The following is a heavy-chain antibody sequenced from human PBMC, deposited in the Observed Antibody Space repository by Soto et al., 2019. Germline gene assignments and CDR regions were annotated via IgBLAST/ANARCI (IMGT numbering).Heavy chain of an antibody. V-gene: IGHV4-39*07. J-gene: IGHJ4*02. Sequence: SETLSLTCTVSGGSIRSSSYYWGWIRQPPGEGLEWIGSIYYSGKTDNNPSLKSRVTTSVDTSKNQFSLKMSAVTAADTAVYYCARLGGSHAVPHFDYWGQGTLVTVSS. D-gene: IGHD1-26*01. CDR3: ARLGGSHAVPHFDY. CDR1: GGSIRSSSYY. CDR2: IYYSGKT.